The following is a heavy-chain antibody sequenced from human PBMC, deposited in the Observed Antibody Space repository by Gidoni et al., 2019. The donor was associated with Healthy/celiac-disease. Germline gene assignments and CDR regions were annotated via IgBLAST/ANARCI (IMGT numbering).Heavy chain of an antibody. V-gene: IGHV4-61*02. Sequence: QVQLQESGPGLVKPSQTLSLTCTVSGGSISTGSYYWSWIRQPAGKGLEWIGRIYTIGSTNYNPSLKRRVTISVDTSKNQFSLKLSSVTAADTAVYYCARLDRGDYYFDYWGQGTLVTVSS. CDR1: GGSISTGSYY. J-gene: IGHJ4*02. CDR2: IYTIGST. CDR3: ARLDRGDYYFDY. D-gene: IGHD3-10*01.